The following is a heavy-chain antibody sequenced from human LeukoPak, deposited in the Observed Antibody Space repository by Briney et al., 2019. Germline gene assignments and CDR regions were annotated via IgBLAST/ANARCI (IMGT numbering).Heavy chain of an antibody. Sequence: SQTLSLTCAVSGGSISSGDYSWSWIRQPPGKGLEWIGFVFQSGTTYYSPSLKSRVIISVDKSKNQFSLKLTSVTAADTAVYYCARDLPLGGDAFDIWGQGTLVTVSS. J-gene: IGHJ3*02. V-gene: IGHV4-30-2*01. D-gene: IGHD3-16*01. CDR3: ARDLPLGGDAFDI. CDR1: GGSISSGDYS. CDR2: VFQSGTT.